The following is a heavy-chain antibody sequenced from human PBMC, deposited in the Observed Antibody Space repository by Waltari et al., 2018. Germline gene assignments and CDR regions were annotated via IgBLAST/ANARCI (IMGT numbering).Heavy chain of an antibody. Sequence: QVQLVQSGAEVKKPGASVQVSCKASGYTFTSYDINWVRPATGQGLEWMGWMNPNSGNTGDAQKFQGRVTMTRNTSISTAYMELSSLRSEDTAVYYCARDPWTVGATFDYWGQGTLVTVSS. J-gene: IGHJ4*02. CDR3: ARDPWTVGATFDY. D-gene: IGHD1-26*01. CDR1: GYTFTSYD. CDR2: MNPNSGNT. V-gene: IGHV1-8*01.